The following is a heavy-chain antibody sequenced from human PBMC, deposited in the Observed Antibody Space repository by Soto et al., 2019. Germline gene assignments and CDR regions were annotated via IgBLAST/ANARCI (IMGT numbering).Heavy chain of an antibody. CDR3: ARHYSGSWDYFDY. J-gene: IGHJ4*02. CDR2: IYYSGST. V-gene: IGHV4-39*01. CDR1: GGSISSSSYY. Sequence: SETLSLTCTVSGGSISSSSYYWGWICQPPGKGLEWIGSIYYSGSTYYNPSLKSRVTISVDTSKNQFSLKLSSVTAADTAVYYCARHYSGSWDYFDYWGQGTLVTVSS. D-gene: IGHD1-26*01.